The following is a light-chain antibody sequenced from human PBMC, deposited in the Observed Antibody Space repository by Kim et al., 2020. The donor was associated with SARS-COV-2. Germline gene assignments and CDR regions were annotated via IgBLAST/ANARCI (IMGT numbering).Light chain of an antibody. V-gene: IGKV1-12*01. CDR1: QDIGSW. CDR3: QQPNSFHPLT. J-gene: IGKJ4*01. CDR2: AAS. Sequence: DIQMTQSPSSVSASVGDRVTITCRASQDIGSWLAWYQQKPGKAPKLLIYAASNLLSGVPSRFSGSGSGTEFTLTISSLQSEDFATYYCQQPNSFHPLTFGGGTKVDIK.